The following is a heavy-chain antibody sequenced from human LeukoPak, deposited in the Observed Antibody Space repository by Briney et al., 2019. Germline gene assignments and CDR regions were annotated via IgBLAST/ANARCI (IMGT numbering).Heavy chain of an antibody. Sequence: SVKVSCKASGYTFTGYYMHWVRQAPGQGLEWMGWINPNSGGTNYAQKFQGRVTMTRDTSISTAYMELSRLRSDDTAVYYCAITLGYCSGGSCSILGYWGQGTLVTVSS. CDR1: GYTFTGYY. V-gene: IGHV1-2*02. D-gene: IGHD2-15*01. CDR3: AITLGYCSGGSCSILGY. CDR2: INPNSGGT. J-gene: IGHJ4*02.